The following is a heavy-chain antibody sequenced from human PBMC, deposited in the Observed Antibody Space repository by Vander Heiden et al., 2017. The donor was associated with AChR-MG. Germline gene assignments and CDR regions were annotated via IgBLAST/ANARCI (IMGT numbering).Heavy chain of an antibody. J-gene: IGHJ4*02. CDR2: IIPIFGTA. CDR3: ARSVGYYPTPRRGYFDY. Sequence: QAQLVQSGAEVKKPGSPVKVPCQAPGATFSSYAISWVRQAPGQGLGWMGGIIPIFGTANYAQKFQGRVTITADESTSTAYMELSSLRSEDTAVYYCARSVGYYPTPRRGYFDYWGQGTLVTVSS. V-gene: IGHV1-69*01. D-gene: IGHD3-22*01. CDR1: GATFSSYA.